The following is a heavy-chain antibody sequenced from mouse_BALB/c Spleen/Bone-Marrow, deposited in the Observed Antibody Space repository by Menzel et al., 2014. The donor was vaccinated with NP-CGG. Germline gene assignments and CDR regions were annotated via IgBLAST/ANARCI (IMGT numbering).Heavy chain of an antibody. Sequence: EVKVEESGAELVKPGASVKLSCTASGLNIKDTYMHWVKQRPEQGLEWIGRIDPANGNTKYDPKFQGKATITADTSSNTAYLQLSSLTSEDTAVYYCARWEYYAMDYWGQGTSVTVSS. J-gene: IGHJ4*01. CDR3: ARWEYYAMDY. CDR1: GLNIKDTY. CDR2: IDPANGNT. V-gene: IGHV14-3*02. D-gene: IGHD4-1*01.